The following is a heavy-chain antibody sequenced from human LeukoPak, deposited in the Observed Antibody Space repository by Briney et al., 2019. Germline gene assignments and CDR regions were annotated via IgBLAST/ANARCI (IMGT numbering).Heavy chain of an antibody. D-gene: IGHD1-14*01. J-gene: IGHJ4*02. CDR1: GGSFSGYY. CDR3: ARRRVRNPLDY. V-gene: IGHV4-34*01. Sequence: PSETLSLTCAVYGGSFSGYYWSWIRQPPGKGLEWIGEINHSGSTNYNPSLKSRVTIPVDTSKNQFSLKLSSVTAADTAVYYCARRRVRNPLDYWGQGTLVTVSS. CDR2: INHSGST.